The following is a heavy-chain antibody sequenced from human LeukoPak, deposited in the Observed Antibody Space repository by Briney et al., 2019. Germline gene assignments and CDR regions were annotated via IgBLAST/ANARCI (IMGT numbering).Heavy chain of an antibody. V-gene: IGHV4-39*01. Sequence: PSETLSLTCTVPGGSITSISYYWGWIRQPPGKGLEWIGSIYYSGSTYYNPSLKTRVTVSVDTSKNQFSLKLSSVTAADTAVYYCARQDCSGWYFNDYWGQATLVTVSP. D-gene: IGHD6-19*01. J-gene: IGHJ4*02. CDR2: IYYSGST. CDR1: GGSITSISYY. CDR3: ARQDCSGWYFNDY.